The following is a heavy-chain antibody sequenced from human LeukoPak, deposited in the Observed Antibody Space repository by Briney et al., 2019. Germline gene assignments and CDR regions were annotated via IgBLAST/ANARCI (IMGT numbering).Heavy chain of an antibody. V-gene: IGHV3-48*03. CDR2: ISYSGSTT. CDR3: ARDFSGAIDY. Sequence: GGSLRLSCAASGFTFTNFEMNWVRQAPGKGLEWVSYISYSGSTTSYADSVKGRFTISRDNAKNSLYLQMNSLRAEDTAVYFCARDFSGAIDYWGQGTQVTVSS. CDR1: GFTFTNFE. J-gene: IGHJ4*02. D-gene: IGHD3-10*01.